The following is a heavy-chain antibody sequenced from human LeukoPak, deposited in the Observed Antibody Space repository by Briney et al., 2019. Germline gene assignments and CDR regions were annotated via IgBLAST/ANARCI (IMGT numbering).Heavy chain of an antibody. Sequence: GGSLRLSCAASGFTFSSYSMNWVRQAPGKGLEWVSSISSSSSYIYYADSVKGRFTISRDNAKNSLYLQMNSLRAEDTAVYYCARGPQGGYCSSTSCYYYYYYMGVWGKGTTVTVSS. CDR3: ARGPQGGYCSSTSCYYYYYYMGV. D-gene: IGHD2-2*01. CDR1: GFTFSSYS. CDR2: ISSSSSYI. J-gene: IGHJ6*03. V-gene: IGHV3-21*01.